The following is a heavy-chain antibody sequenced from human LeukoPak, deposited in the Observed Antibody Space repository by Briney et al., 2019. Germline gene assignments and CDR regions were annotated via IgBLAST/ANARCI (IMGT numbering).Heavy chain of an antibody. J-gene: IGHJ6*02. V-gene: IGHV3-23*01. CDR2: ISGHGGNS. CDR3: ARGGYAHYYGMDV. CDR1: RFTFGSYG. D-gene: IGHD5-18*01. Sequence: GGSLRLSCAASRFTFGSYGMTWVRQAPGKGLEWVSSISGHGGNSYYADSAKGRFTISRDNSKNTVYLQMNSLRAEDTAVYYCARGGYAHYYGMDVWGQGTTVTVSS.